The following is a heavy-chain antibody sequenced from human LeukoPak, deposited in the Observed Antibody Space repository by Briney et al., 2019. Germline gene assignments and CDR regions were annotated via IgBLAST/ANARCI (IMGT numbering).Heavy chain of an antibody. D-gene: IGHD1-26*01. CDR1: GFTFSSYW. CDR3: ARDRPYSGSYYPFDY. Sequence: GGSLRLSCAASGFTFSSYWMSWVRQAPGKGLEWVANIKQDGSEKYYVDSVKGRFTISRDNAKNSLYLQMNSLRAEDTAVYYCARDRPYSGSYYPFDYWGQGTLVTVSS. CDR2: IKQDGSEK. J-gene: IGHJ4*02. V-gene: IGHV3-7*01.